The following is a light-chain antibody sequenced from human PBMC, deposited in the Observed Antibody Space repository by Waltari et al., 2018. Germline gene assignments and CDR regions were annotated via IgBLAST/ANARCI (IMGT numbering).Light chain of an antibody. J-gene: IGKJ1*01. Sequence: VLTQSPATLSVSPGDTVTLSCRASQSVRSDLAWYQQKPGQAPRLLIYDSSTRATGIPARFIGSGSGTDFTLTISSLQSEDFGVYYCQQYQNWPPWTFGQGP. CDR2: DSS. CDR3: QQYQNWPPWT. V-gene: IGKV3-15*01. CDR1: QSVRSD.